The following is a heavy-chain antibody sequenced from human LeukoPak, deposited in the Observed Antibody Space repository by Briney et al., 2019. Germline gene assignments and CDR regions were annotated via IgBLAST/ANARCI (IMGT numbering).Heavy chain of an antibody. CDR2: IYHSGST. CDR3: ARPLSDRSGYYMGNWFDP. Sequence: PSETLSLTCTVSGYSISSGYYWGWIRQPPGTGLEWIGSIYHSGSTYYNPSLKSRVTISVDTSKNQFSLKLSSVTAADTAVYYCARPLSDRSGYYMGNWFDPWGQGTLVTVSS. J-gene: IGHJ5*02. CDR1: GYSISSGYY. D-gene: IGHD3-22*01. V-gene: IGHV4-38-2*02.